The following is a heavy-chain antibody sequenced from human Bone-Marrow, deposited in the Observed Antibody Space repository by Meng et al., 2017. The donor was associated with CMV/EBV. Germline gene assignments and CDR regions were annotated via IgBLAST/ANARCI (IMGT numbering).Heavy chain of an antibody. V-gene: IGHV1-2*02. CDR1: GYPFTGYY. Sequence: VKVSCQASGYPFTGYYMHWVRQAPGQGLERMGWLNPNSGTTNYAQKFQGRVTMTRDASISTAYMELSRLRSVDTAVYYCARAVKVLSTFGPHYFYYGMDVWGPGTTVTVSS. J-gene: IGHJ6*02. CDR3: ARAVKVLSTFGPHYFYYGMDV. CDR2: LNPNSGTT. D-gene: IGHD3-16*01.